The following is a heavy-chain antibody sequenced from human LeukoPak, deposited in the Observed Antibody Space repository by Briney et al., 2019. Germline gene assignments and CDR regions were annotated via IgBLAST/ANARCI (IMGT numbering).Heavy chain of an antibody. V-gene: IGHV1-18*01. CDR3: ARDRGYSSSWYSGWFDP. D-gene: IGHD6-13*01. CDR2: ISAYNGNT. J-gene: IGHJ5*02. Sequence: GASVKVSCKASGYTFTSYGISWVRQAPGQGLEWMGWISAYNGNTNYAQKLQGRVTMTTDTSTSTAYMELRSLRSDDTAVYYCARDRGYSSSWYSGWFDPLGPGNPGHRLL. CDR1: GYTFTSYG.